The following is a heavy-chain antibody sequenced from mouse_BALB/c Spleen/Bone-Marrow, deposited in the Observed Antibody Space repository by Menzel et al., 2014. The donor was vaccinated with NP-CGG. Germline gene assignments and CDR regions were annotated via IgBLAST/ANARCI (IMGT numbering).Heavy chain of an antibody. Sequence: VQGVESGPGLVAPSQSLSIICTVSGFSLTGYGVSWVRQPPGKGLEWLGMIWGDGSTDYNSALKSRLSISKDNSKSQVFLKMNSLQTDDTARYYCARDSFLITRALDYWGQGTSVTVSS. D-gene: IGHD2-4*01. CDR1: GFSLTGYG. CDR3: ARDSFLITRALDY. J-gene: IGHJ4*01. CDR2: IWGDGST. V-gene: IGHV2-6-7*01.